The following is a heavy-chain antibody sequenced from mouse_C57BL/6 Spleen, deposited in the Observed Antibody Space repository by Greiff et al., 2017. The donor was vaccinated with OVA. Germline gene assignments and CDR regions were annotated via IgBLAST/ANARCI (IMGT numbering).Heavy chain of an antibody. Sequence: VQLQQSGAELARPGASVKMSCKASGYTFTSYTMHWVKQRPGQGLEWIGYINPSSGYTKYNQKFKDKATLTADKSSSTAYMQLSSLTSEDSAVYYCAREGGLLLYFDYWGQGTTLTVSS. CDR2: INPSSGYT. V-gene: IGHV1-4*01. J-gene: IGHJ2*01. D-gene: IGHD2-3*01. CDR1: GYTFTSYT. CDR3: AREGGLLLYFDY.